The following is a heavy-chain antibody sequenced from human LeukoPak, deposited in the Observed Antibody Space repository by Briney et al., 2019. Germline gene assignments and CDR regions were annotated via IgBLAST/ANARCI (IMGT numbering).Heavy chain of an antibody. V-gene: IGHV1-18*01. Sequence: ASVTVSCKASGYTFTSYGISWVRQAPGQGLEWMGWLSAYNGNTNYAQKLQGRVTMTTDTSTSTAYMELRSLRSDDTAVYYCARRMTTVTMFDYWGQGTLVTVSS. CDR3: ARRMTTVTMFDY. CDR1: GYTFTSYG. D-gene: IGHD4-17*01. J-gene: IGHJ4*02. CDR2: LSAYNGNT.